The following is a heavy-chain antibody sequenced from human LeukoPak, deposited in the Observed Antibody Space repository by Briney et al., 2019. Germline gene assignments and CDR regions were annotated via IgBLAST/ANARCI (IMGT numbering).Heavy chain of an antibody. D-gene: IGHD6-19*01. V-gene: IGHV3-48*03. J-gene: IGHJ4*02. Sequence: QPGGSLRLSCGASGFTFSSCEMNWVRQAPGKGLEWVSYISSSGSTIYYADSVKGRFTISRDNAKNSLYLQMNSLRAEDTAIYYCARGEVGSGWYVVYYWGQGTLVTVSS. CDR3: ARGEVGSGWYVVYY. CDR1: GFTFSSCE. CDR2: ISSSGSTI.